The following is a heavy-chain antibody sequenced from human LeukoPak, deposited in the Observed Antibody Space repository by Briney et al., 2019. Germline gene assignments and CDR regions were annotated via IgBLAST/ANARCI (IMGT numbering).Heavy chain of an antibody. CDR1: GGSISSYY. Sequence: SETLSLTCTVSGGSISSYYWSWIRQPPGKGLEWIGYIYYSGSTNYNPSLKSRVTISVDTSKNQFSLKLSSVTAADTAVYYCARRENYYDSSGYYPLWGQGTLVTVSS. V-gene: IGHV4-59*08. CDR2: IYYSGST. J-gene: IGHJ4*02. CDR3: ARRENYYDSSGYYPL. D-gene: IGHD3-22*01.